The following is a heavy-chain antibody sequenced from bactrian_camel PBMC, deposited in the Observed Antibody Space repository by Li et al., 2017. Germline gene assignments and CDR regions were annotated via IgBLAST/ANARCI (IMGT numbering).Heavy chain of an antibody. CDR3: FQVGSVGY. CDR1: AYIFSSCG. CDR2: ISDDGTT. V-gene: IGHV3S53*01. D-gene: IGHD3*01. J-gene: IGHJ6*01. Sequence: HVQLVESGGGSVQAGGSLKLSCAVAAYIFSSCGMAWYRQAPGKKRELVSRISDDGTTSYVDSVKGRFTISRDNAKDTLYLQLNSLETEDTALYYCFQVGSVGYWGQGTQVTVS.